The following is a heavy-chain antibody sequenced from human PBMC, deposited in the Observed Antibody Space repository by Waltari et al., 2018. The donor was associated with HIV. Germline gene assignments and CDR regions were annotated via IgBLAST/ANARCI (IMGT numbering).Heavy chain of an antibody. CDR1: GGSISSGSYS. Sequence: QVQLQESGPGLVKPSQTLSLTCTVSGGSISSGSYSWSWIRQPAGKGLEWIGRIYTSGSTNYNPSLKSRVTISVDTSKNQFSLKLSSVTAADTAVYYCAARRDGYNRDYWGQGTLVTVSS. V-gene: IGHV4-61*02. J-gene: IGHJ4*02. D-gene: IGHD5-12*01. CDR2: IYTSGST. CDR3: AARRDGYNRDY.